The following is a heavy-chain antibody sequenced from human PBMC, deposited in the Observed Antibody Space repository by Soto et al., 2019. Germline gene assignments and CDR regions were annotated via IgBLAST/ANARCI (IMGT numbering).Heavy chain of an antibody. J-gene: IGHJ4*02. CDR3: TSRRDWTAVYPFDY. CDR1: GGTFSSNA. Sequence: SVKLSCKASGGTFSSNAMSSVRQAPGQGLEWMGGIIPIFGTANYAQKFQGRVTITADESTSTDYMELNSLKIDDTAVYYCTSRRDWTAVYPFDYWGLGTLVTVSS. CDR2: IIPIFGTA. D-gene: IGHD2-2*01. V-gene: IGHV1-69*01.